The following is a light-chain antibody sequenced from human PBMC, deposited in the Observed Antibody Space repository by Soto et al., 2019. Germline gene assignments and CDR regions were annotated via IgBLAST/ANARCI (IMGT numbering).Light chain of an antibody. CDR3: LQYYNSTYT. CDR1: QSILYNSNNKNY. V-gene: IGKV4-1*01. Sequence: DIVMTQSPDSLAVSLGERATINCKSSQSILYNSNNKNYLAWYQQKSGQPPKLLFYWASTRESGVPDRFGGSGSGTDFTLTISSLQAEDVAGYYCLQYYNSTYTFGQGTKLEMK. J-gene: IGKJ2*01. CDR2: WAS.